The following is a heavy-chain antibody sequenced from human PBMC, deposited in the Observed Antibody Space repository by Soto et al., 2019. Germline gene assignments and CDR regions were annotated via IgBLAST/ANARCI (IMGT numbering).Heavy chain of an antibody. J-gene: IGHJ5*02. CDR2: IIPIFGTA. CDR3: ARVLTGTTFGFDP. Sequence: GASVKVSCKXSGGTFSSYAISWVRQAPGQGLEWMGGIIPIFGTANYAQKFQGRVTITADESTSTAYMELSSLRSEDTAVYYCARVLTGTTFGFDPWGQGTLVTVSS. CDR1: GGTFSSYA. D-gene: IGHD1-20*01. V-gene: IGHV1-69*13.